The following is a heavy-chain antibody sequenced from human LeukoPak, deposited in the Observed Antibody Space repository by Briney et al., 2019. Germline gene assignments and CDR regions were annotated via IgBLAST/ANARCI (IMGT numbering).Heavy chain of an antibody. CDR2: IYYSGST. Sequence: SETLSLTCTVSGGSISSYYWSWIRQPPGKGLEWIGYIYYSGSTNYNPSLKSRVTISVDTSKNQFSLKLSSVTAADTAVYYCARCFGVWSGYYTNWFDPWGQGTLVTVSS. V-gene: IGHV4-59*01. CDR1: GGSISSYY. CDR3: ARCFGVWSGYYTNWFDP. J-gene: IGHJ5*02. D-gene: IGHD3-3*01.